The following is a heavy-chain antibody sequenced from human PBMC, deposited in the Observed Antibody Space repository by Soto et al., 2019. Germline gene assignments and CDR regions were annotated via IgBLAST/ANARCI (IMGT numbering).Heavy chain of an antibody. D-gene: IGHD6-19*01. CDR1: GGSISSYY. V-gene: IGHV4-59*01. Sequence: PSETLSLTCTVSGGSISSYYWSWIRQPPGKGLEWIGYIYYSGSTNYNPSLKSRVTISVDTSKNQFSLKLSSVTAADTAVYYCARDRSSGWYEGADAFDIWGQGTMVTVS. J-gene: IGHJ3*02. CDR2: IYYSGST. CDR3: ARDRSSGWYEGADAFDI.